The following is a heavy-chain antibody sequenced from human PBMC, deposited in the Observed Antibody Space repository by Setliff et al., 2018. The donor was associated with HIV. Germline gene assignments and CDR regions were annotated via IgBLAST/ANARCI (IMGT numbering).Heavy chain of an antibody. Sequence: ASVKVSCKASGYTFTPYGITWVRQAPGQGLEWMGWIGTDNGNTNYAQKFQGRVTMTTDTSTSTVYMELGSLISDDTAVYYCAREGLWFGDRGYYMDVWGTGTAVTVSS. V-gene: IGHV1-18*01. J-gene: IGHJ6*03. CDR3: AREGLWFGDRGYYMDV. D-gene: IGHD3-10*01. CDR1: GYTFTPYG. CDR2: IGTDNGNT.